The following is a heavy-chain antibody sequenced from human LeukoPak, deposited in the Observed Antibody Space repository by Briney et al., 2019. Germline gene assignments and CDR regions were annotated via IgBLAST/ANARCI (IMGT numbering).Heavy chain of an antibody. CDR2: IGVGGGT. CDR3: ANAASYNGSGRAPFDC. V-gene: IGHV3-23*01. D-gene: IGHD3-10*01. Sequence: PGGSLRLSCAASGFTLSNSAMTWVRQAPGKRLEGVSVIGVGGGTYYADSVKGRFTISRDISKTTLYLQMDSLRAEDTAVYYCANAASYNGSGRAPFDCWGQGTLVTVSS. J-gene: IGHJ4*02. CDR1: GFTLSNSA.